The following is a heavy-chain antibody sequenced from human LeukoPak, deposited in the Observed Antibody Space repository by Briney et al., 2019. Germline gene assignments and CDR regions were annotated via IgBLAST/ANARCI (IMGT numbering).Heavy chain of an antibody. V-gene: IGHV4-61*02. J-gene: IGHJ3*02. CDR3: ARGSPDLARNAFDI. CDR1: GGSISSGSYY. Sequence: SETLSLTCTVSGGSISSGSYYWSWIRQPAGKGLEWIGRISTSGSTNYNPSLRSRVTISVDTSKNQFSLKLSSVTAADTAVYYCARGSPDLARNAFDIWGQGTTVTVSS. D-gene: IGHD1-14*01. CDR2: ISTSGST.